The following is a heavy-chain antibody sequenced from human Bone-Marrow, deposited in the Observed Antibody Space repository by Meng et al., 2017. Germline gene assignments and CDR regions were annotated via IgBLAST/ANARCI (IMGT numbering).Heavy chain of an antibody. CDR2: INPSSGGT. CDR1: GYTFTGYY. Sequence: ASVKVSCKASGYTFTGYYMHWVRQAPGQGLEWMGWINPSSGGTNYAQKFQGRVTMTRDTSISTAYMELSRLRSDDTAVYYCARGAASDGDYANYYYYGMDVWGQGTTVTVSS. V-gene: IGHV1-2*02. CDR3: ARGAASDGDYANYYYYGMDV. D-gene: IGHD4-17*01. J-gene: IGHJ6*02.